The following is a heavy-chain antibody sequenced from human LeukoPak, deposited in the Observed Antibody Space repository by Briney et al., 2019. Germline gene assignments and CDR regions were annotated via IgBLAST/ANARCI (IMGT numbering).Heavy chain of an antibody. CDR1: GFTFNNYW. V-gene: IGHV3-74*01. CDR3: TRDRSVPGRYYYYYARDV. D-gene: IGHD2-2*01. Sequence: PGGSLRLSCAASGFTFNNYWMHWVRQAPGKGLVWVSHINSDGSRTTYADSVKGRFNISRDNDKNTLYLQMNSLRVEDTAVYYCTRDRSVPGRYYYYYARDVWGQRTTVTVSS. CDR2: INSDGSRT. J-gene: IGHJ6*02.